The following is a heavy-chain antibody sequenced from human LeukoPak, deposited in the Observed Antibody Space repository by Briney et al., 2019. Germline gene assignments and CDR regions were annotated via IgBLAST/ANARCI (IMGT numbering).Heavy chain of an antibody. J-gene: IGHJ3*02. CDR2: INWNGGSR. V-gene: IGHV3-20*04. CDR1: GFNFDDYV. Sequence: GGSLRLSCAASGFNFDDYVMNWVRQAPGKGLEWVSGINWNGGSRGYADSVKGRFTISRDNAKNSLYLQMNSLRAEDTAVYYCASGSSGWYGYNDAFDIWGQGTMVTVSS. CDR3: ASGSSGWYGYNDAFDI. D-gene: IGHD6-19*01.